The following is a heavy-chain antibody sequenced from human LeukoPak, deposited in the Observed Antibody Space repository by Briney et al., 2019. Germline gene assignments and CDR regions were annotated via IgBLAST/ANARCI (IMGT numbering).Heavy chain of an antibody. CDR1: GGSISSSSYY. V-gene: IGHV4-39*07. D-gene: IGHD3-16*01. CDR2: IYYSGST. CDR3: ARGSYDYVWGRSIPLDYFDY. Sequence: SETLSLTCTVSGGSISSSSYYWGWIRQPPGKGLEWIGSIYYSGSTYYNPSLKSRVTISVDTSKNQFSLKLSSVTAADTAVYYCARGSYDYVWGRSIPLDYFDYWGQGTLVTVSS. J-gene: IGHJ4*02.